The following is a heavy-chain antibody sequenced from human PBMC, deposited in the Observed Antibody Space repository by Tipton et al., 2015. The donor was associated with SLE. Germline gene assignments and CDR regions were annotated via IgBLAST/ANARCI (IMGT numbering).Heavy chain of an antibody. D-gene: IGHD2-8*02. CDR3: ALVADYRGDAFDI. J-gene: IGHJ3*02. V-gene: IGHV4-59*01. CDR2: MYYSGNT. Sequence: LRLSCTVSDSISSYFWSWVRQPPGKGLEWIGYMYYSGNTKYSPSLKGRVTISLDTSKRHLSLKLRSVTAADTAIYYCALVADYRGDAFDIWGQGTKVTVSS. CDR1: DSISSYF.